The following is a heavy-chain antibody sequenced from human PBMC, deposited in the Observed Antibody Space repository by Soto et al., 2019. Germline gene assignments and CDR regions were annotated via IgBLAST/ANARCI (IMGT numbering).Heavy chain of an antibody. D-gene: IGHD6-19*01. CDR1: RFTFSNAS. CDR2: IKSKTDGGKT. Sequence: GGSLRLCCGASRFTFSNASMRWVRHSPGRGLEXVGRIKSKTDGGKTDYAAPVKGRFTISRDDSKNTLYLQMKSLKNEDTAVYYCTTLAGNQEFDYWGQGTLVTVSS. J-gene: IGHJ4*02. CDR3: TTLAGNQEFDY. V-gene: IGHV3-15*01.